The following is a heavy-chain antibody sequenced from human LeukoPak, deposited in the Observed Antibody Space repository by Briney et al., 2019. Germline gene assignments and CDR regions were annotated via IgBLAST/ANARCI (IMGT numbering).Heavy chain of an antibody. V-gene: IGHV1-69*13. J-gene: IGHJ4*02. D-gene: IGHD5-24*01. CDR1: GGTFISYA. Sequence: ASVKVSCKASGGTFISYAISWVRQAPGQGLEWMGGIIPIFGTANYAQKFQGRVTITADESTSTAYMELSSLRSEDTAVYYCAREGRWLQPKGYFDYWGQGTLVTVSS. CDR3: AREGRWLQPKGYFDY. CDR2: IIPIFGTA.